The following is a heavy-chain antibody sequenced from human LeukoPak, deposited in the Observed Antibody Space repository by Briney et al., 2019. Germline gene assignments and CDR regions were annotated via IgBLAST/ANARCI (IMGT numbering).Heavy chain of an antibody. V-gene: IGHV3-33*01. D-gene: IGHD6-13*01. CDR2: LWYDGTNR. CDR3: ARSKPPAVKDYYGLDV. Sequence: GRSLRLSCAASGFTFSTYGMHWVRQAPGKGLEWVAVLWYDGTNRYYADSVKGRFTISRDNSKNTLYLQMNSLRAEDTAMYFCARSKPPAVKDYYGLDVWGQGTTVTVSS. J-gene: IGHJ6*02. CDR1: GFTFSTYG.